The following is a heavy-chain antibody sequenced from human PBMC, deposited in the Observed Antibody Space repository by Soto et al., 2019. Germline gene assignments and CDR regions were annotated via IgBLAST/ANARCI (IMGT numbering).Heavy chain of an antibody. CDR3: ARKPSGSYSSGWYFDY. CDR1: GVSISSSSYY. V-gene: IGHV4-39*01. CDR2: IYYSGIT. Sequence: ETLSLTCPVSGVSISSSSYYWGWIRQPPGKGLEWIGSIYYSGITYYNPSLKSRVTISVDTSKNQFSLKLSSVTAADTAVYYCARKPSGSYSSGWYFDYWGQGTLVTVYS. J-gene: IGHJ4*02. D-gene: IGHD6-19*01.